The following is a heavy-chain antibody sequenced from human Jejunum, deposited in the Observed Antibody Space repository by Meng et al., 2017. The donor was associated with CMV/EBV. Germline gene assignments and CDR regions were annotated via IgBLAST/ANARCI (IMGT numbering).Heavy chain of an antibody. CDR2: ISAYKGNT. D-gene: IGHD2-2*01. CDR1: GFIFTSDA. V-gene: IGHV1-18*01. J-gene: IGHJ4*02. CDR3: ARFYCSSTSCPHVLFDY. Sequence: QLQWVVFGDEVKQPGGSVKVSCEAAGFIFTSDAMSGVRQAPGQGLQYVGWISAYKGNTNYAQELQGRVTMTTDTSTSTAYMELRSLRFDDTAVYYCARFYCSSTSCPHVLFDYWGEGTLVTVSS.